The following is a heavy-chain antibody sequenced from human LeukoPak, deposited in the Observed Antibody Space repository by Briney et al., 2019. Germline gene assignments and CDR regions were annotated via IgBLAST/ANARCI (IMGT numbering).Heavy chain of an antibody. D-gene: IGHD1/OR15-1a*01. CDR2: IRGSGDRT. CDR3: AKGGNNGGAFDY. Sequence: GGSLRLSCPASGFTFSSYAMGGVRQAPGKGLEWVSVIRGSGDRTYYADSVKGRLTISRDNSKNTLDLQMNSLRAEDTAVYYCAKGGNNGGAFDYWGQGTLVTVSS. CDR1: GFTFSSYA. J-gene: IGHJ4*02. V-gene: IGHV3-23*01.